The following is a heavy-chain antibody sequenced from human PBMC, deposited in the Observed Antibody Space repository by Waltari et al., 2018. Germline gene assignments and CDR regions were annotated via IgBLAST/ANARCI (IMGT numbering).Heavy chain of an antibody. CDR2: ISSSGSTI. CDR3: ARVNAVVGSGPYYYYYGMDV. Sequence: EVQLVESGGGLVQPGGSLRLSCAASGFTFSSYEMNWVRPAPGKGLEWFSYISSSGSTIYYADSVKGRFTISRDNAKNSLYLQMNSLRAEDTAVYYCARVNAVVGSGPYYYYYGMDVWGQGTTVTVSS. J-gene: IGHJ6*02. D-gene: IGHD6-19*01. V-gene: IGHV3-48*03. CDR1: GFTFSSYE.